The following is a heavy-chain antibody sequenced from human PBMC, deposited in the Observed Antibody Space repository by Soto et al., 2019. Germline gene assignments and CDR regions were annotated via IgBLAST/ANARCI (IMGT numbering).Heavy chain of an antibody. J-gene: IGHJ5*02. CDR3: VRDGTKTLRDWFDP. CDR2: IYATGTT. CDR1: GASICVYY. V-gene: IGHV4-4*07. Sequence: SETLSLTCTVSGASICVYYWSWIRNSAGKGLEWIGRIYATGTTDYNPSLKSRVMMSVDTSKKQFSLKLRSVTAADTAVYYCVRDGTKTLRDWFDPWGQGISVTVSS. D-gene: IGHD1-1*01.